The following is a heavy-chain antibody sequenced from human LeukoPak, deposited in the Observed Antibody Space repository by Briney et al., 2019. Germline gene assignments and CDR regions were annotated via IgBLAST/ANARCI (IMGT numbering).Heavy chain of an antibody. V-gene: IGHV4-59*01. CDR3: ARDRYGMDV. J-gene: IGHJ6*02. CDR2: IYYSGGT. Sequence: SETLSLTCTVSGDSISSYFWSWIRQPPGKGLEWTGYIYYSGGTNYSPSLKSRVTVSVDTSKNQFSLKLSSVTAADTAVYYCARDRYGMDVWGQGARVSVSS. CDR1: GDSISSYF.